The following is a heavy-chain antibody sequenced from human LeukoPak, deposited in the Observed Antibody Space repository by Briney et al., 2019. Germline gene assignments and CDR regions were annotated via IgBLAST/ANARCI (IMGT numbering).Heavy chain of an antibody. V-gene: IGHV3-66*01. CDR3: ARVSGAGYALAD. J-gene: IGHJ4*02. CDR1: GITVSRSY. CDR2: IFSSGYT. D-gene: IGHD5-12*01. Sequence: PGGPLRLSCAASGITVSRSYMSWVRQAPGKGLEWVSIIFSSGYTYYADSVKGRFTISRDNSKNTLDLQMNSLRAEDTAVYYCARVSGAGYALADWGQGTLVTVSS.